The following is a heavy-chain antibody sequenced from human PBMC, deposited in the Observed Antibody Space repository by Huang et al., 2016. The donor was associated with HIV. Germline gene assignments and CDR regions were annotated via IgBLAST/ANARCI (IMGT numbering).Heavy chain of an antibody. CDR2: FAPENGET. V-gene: IGHV1-24*01. CDR3: AAGYDTYYDI. D-gene: IGHD2-21*01. Sequence: QVQLVQSGAEVKKPGASVKVSCKVSGYTLTELSIHWVRKDPGNGLEWMGGFAPENGETIYAQNFQGRVTMTEDTSTDTAYMELHSLRPEDTAVYYCAAGYDTYYDIWGQGTMVIASS. J-gene: IGHJ3*02. CDR1: GYTLTELS.